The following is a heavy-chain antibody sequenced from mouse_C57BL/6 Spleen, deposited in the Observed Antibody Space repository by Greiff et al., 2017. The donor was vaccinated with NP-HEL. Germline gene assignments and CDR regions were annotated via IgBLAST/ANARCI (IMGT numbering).Heavy chain of an antibody. Sequence: QVQLKESGPELVKPGASVKISCKASGYAFSSSWMNWVKQRPGKGLEWIGRIYPGDGDTNYNGKFKGKATLTADKSSSTAYMQLSSLTSEDSAVYFCARRPYGSSYDWYFDVWGTGTTVTVSS. J-gene: IGHJ1*03. CDR2: IYPGDGDT. V-gene: IGHV1-82*01. D-gene: IGHD1-1*01. CDR1: GYAFSSSW. CDR3: ARRPYGSSYDWYFDV.